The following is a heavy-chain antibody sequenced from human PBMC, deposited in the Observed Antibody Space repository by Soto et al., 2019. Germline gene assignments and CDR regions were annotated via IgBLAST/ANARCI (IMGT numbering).Heavy chain of an antibody. D-gene: IGHD5-18*01. CDR3: ARATRGYSYGRRLDS. V-gene: IGHV1-46*01. Sequence: ASVIVSGKASGYTFTSDYMHWVRQAPGQGLEWIGIINPSGGSTSYAQKFQGRVTMTRDTPTSTAYMELSRLRSDDTAVCYCARATRGYSYGRRLDSWGQGTLVTVSS. CDR1: GYTFTSDY. J-gene: IGHJ4*02. CDR2: INPSGGST.